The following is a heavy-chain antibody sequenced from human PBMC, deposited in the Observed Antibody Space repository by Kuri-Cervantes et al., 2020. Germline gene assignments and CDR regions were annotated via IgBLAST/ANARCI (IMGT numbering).Heavy chain of an antibody. D-gene: IGHD3-22*01. CDR1: GGSISSYY. CDR3: ARDESNYYDSSGYYGY. CDR2: IKSKTDGGTT. V-gene: IGHV3-15*01. Sequence: GGSLRLSCTVSGGSISSYYWSWVRQAPGKGLEWVGRIKSKTDGGTTDYAAPVKGRFTISRDDSKNTLYLQMNSLRAEDTAVYYCARDESNYYDSSGYYGYWGQGTLVTVSS. J-gene: IGHJ4*02.